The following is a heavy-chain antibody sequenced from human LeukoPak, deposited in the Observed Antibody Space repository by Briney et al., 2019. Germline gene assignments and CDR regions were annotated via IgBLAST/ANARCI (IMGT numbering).Heavy chain of an antibody. CDR3: ARERDGRFFDY. Sequence: GGSLRLSCAVSGLTFRSYWMSWVRQAPGKGLEWVANINLDGSEKYFVDSVKGRFTISRDNAKNSLHLQMNTLRAEDTAVYYCARERDGRFFDYWGQGTLVTVSS. J-gene: IGHJ4*02. CDR1: GLTFRSYW. CDR2: INLDGSEK. D-gene: IGHD5-24*01. V-gene: IGHV3-7*01.